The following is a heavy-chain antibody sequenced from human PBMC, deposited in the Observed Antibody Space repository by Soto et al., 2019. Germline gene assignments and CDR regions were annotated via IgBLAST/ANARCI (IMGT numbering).Heavy chain of an antibody. CDR1: GVSTSIDNY. V-gene: IGHV4-30-4*02. CDR2: ICYSGNT. CDR3: AREGGESSDGLYHFDS. Sequence: SDTLSLTCTVSGVSTSIDNYWSWIRQPPGKGLEWIGHICYSGNTDYNPSLKSRLAISIDTSKNQFSLKLSSVTAADTAVYFCAREGGESSDGLYHFDSRGKCSRVTVS. J-gene: IGHJ4*02. D-gene: IGHD3-16*01.